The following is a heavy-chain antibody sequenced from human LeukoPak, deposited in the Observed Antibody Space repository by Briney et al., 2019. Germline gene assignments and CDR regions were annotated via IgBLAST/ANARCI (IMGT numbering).Heavy chain of an antibody. CDR1: GGSISSGGYY. CDR3: ARDSQGSGSYYNPKGSWFDP. Sequence: ASQTLSLTCTVSGGSISSGGYYWSWLRQHPGKGLEWIGYIYYSGSTYYNPSLKSRVTISVDTSKNQFSLKLSSVTAADTAVYYCARDSQGSGSYYNPKGSWFDPWGQGTLVTVSS. V-gene: IGHV4-31*03. CDR2: IYYSGST. D-gene: IGHD3-10*01. J-gene: IGHJ5*02.